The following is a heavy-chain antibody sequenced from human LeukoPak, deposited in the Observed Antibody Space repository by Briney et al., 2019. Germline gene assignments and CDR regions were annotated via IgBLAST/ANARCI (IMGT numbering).Heavy chain of an antibody. CDR1: GGSISSGGYY. V-gene: IGHV4-31*03. Sequence: SETLSLTCTVSGGSISSGGYYWSWIRQHPGKGLEWIGYIYYSGSAYYNPSLKSRVTISVDTSKNQFSLKLSSVTAADTAVYYCARGHRPYYYYGMDVWGQGTTVTVSS. J-gene: IGHJ6*02. CDR2: IYYSGSA. CDR3: ARGHRPYYYYGMDV.